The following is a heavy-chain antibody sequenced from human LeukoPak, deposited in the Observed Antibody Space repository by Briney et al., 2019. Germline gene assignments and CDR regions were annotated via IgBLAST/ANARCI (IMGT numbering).Heavy chain of an antibody. CDR2: ISPSGST. Sequence: SETLSLTCTVSDVSLSSQYWSWIREPPGKGLEWIGYISPSGSTNYNPSLESRLALSRDTSKNQFSLNLSSVTAADTAVYYCARDRNYVFDYWGQGILVTVSS. CDR1: DVSLSSQY. V-gene: IGHV4-59*11. D-gene: IGHD3-16*01. CDR3: ARDRNYVFDY. J-gene: IGHJ4*02.